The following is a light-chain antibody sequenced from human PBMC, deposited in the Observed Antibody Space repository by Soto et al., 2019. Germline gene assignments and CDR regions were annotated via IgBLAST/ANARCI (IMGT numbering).Light chain of an antibody. CDR3: SSYAASNNLGV. CDR2: XVS. J-gene: IGLJ2*01. V-gene: IGLV2-8*01. Sequence: QSALXXXXSXSGXXXXXXXXSXXXTSXXVGGYNYVSWYQQHPGKAPTLMXXXVSKRPSGVPDRFSGSKSGNTASLTVSGLQAEDEADYYCSSYAASNNLGVFGGGTKVTVL. CDR1: SXXVGGYNY.